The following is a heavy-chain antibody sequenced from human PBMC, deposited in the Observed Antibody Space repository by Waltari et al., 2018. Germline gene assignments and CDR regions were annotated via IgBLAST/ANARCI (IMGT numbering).Heavy chain of an antibody. CDR1: GGSISSHY. D-gene: IGHD3-3*01. V-gene: IGHV4-59*11. CDR3: ARGGGGVVINNLDY. Sequence: QVQLQESGPGLVKPSETLSLTCTVSGGSISSHYWSWIRQPPGKGLEWIGYIYYSGSTNYNPSLKRRVTISVDTSKNQFSLKLSSVTAADTAVYYCARGGGGVVINNLDYWGQGTLVTVSS. J-gene: IGHJ4*02. CDR2: IYYSGST.